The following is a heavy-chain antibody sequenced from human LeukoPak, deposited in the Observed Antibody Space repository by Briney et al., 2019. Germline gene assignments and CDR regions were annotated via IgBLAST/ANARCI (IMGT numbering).Heavy chain of an antibody. V-gene: IGHV4-39*07. CDR3: ARVQRTEEGGYSYYYIDV. CDR2: IYHGGNT. CDR1: GGSISSNSDY. Sequence: SETLSLTCSVSGGSISSNSDYWGWIRQPPGKGLEWIGSIYHGGNTFYTPSLKSRVTISVDTSKNQFSLNLRSVTAADTAVYYCARVQRTEEGGYSYYYIDVWGKGTTVTVSS. D-gene: IGHD1-26*01. J-gene: IGHJ6*03.